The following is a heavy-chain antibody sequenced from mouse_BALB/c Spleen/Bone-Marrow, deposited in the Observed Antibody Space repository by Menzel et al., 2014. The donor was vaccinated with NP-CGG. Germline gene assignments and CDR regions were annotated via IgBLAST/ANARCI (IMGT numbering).Heavy chain of an antibody. Sequence: EVHLVESGGGLVQPGGSLKLSCAASGFTFSSYTMSWVRQTPEKRLEWVAYISNGGGSTYYPDTVKGRFTISRDNAKNTLYLQMSSLKSEDTAMYYCARGIYYYGSSCAYWDQGTLVTVSA. CDR3: ARGIYYYGSSCAY. CDR2: ISNGGGST. D-gene: IGHD1-1*01. J-gene: IGHJ3*01. CDR1: GFTFSSYT. V-gene: IGHV5-12-2*01.